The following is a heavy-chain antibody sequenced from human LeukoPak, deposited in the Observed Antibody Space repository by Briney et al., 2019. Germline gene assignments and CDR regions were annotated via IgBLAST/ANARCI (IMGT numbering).Heavy chain of an antibody. J-gene: IGHJ4*02. Sequence: GGSLRLSCAASGFTFDDYAMHWVRQAPGKGLEWVSGISWNSGSIGYADSVKGRFTISRDNAKNSLYLQMNSLRAEDTAVYYCASTYDSSGYYQTPFDYWGQGTLVTVSS. D-gene: IGHD3-22*01. CDR2: ISWNSGSI. CDR3: ASTYDSSGYYQTPFDY. V-gene: IGHV3-9*01. CDR1: GFTFDDYA.